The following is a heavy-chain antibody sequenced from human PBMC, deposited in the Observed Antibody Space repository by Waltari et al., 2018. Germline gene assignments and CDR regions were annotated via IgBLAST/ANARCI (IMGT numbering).Heavy chain of an antibody. J-gene: IGHJ4*02. CDR1: GFSFSAYW. CDR3: ARCSTGYVRVWDC. Sequence: EVQLMESGGGLVQPGGSLRLSCAASGFSFSAYWMTWVRQAPGKGLEWGANIKYDGSATYHVSSVNGRVTISRDNAKNSLYLQMNDVSAEDTAIYYGARCSTGYVRVWDCWGQGTVVTVSS. D-gene: IGHD2-2*01. V-gene: IGHV3-7*03. CDR2: IKYDGSAT.